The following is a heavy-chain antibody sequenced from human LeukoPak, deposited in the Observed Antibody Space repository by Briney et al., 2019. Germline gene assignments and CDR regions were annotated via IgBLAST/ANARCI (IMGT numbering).Heavy chain of an antibody. D-gene: IGHD2-2*01. V-gene: IGHV3-23*01. Sequence: PGGSLRLSCAASGFTFSSYAMSWVRQAPGKGLEWVSAISGSGGSTYYADSVKGRFTISRDNSKNTLYLQMNSLRAEDTAVYYCAKGDYCSSTSCQTPPRSPDVWGQGTTVTVSS. CDR3: AKGDYCSSTSCQTPPRSPDV. CDR2: ISGSGGST. CDR1: GFTFSSYA. J-gene: IGHJ6*02.